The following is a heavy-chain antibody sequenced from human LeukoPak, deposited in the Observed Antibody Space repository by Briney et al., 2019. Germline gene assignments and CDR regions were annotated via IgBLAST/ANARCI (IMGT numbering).Heavy chain of an antibody. D-gene: IGHD2-8*01. CDR2: IYPGACDT. CDR1: GYSFTSYW. CDR3: ARRTNGVRDFDY. V-gene: IGHV5-51*01. J-gene: IGHJ4*02. Sequence: GESLKISFKGSGYSFTSYWCSWVRQMPGKGLGWLGIIYPGACDTRYSPSFQGQVTISADKSISTAYLQWSSLKAADTAMYYCARRTNGVRDFDYWGQGTLVTVSS.